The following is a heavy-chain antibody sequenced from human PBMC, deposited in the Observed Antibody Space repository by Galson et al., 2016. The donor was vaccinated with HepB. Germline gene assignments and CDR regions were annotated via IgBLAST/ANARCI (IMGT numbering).Heavy chain of an antibody. CDR1: GDSISIRSYY. Sequence: SETLSLTCSVSGDSISIRSYYWGWIRQPPGKGPEWIGSFFYSGRNYHNPSLKSRVTISVDTSKNQVSLTLTSVTAADTAVYYCVRRTMSWKQTFDLWGQGTLVVVSS. J-gene: IGHJ4*02. D-gene: IGHD5-18*01. CDR3: VRRTMSWKQTFDL. CDR2: FFYSGRN. V-gene: IGHV4-39*01.